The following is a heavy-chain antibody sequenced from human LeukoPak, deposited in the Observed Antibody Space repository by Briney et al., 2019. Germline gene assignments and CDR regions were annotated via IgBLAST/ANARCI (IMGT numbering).Heavy chain of an antibody. CDR3: ARETSQKGAHYMDV. V-gene: IGHV4-59*01. D-gene: IGHD3-16*01. CDR1: GASISSYY. Sequence: SETLSLTCTVSGASISSYYWNWIRQPPGKGLEWIGYVYYTGTTNYHPSLKSRVTISVGTSKSHFSLKLSSVTAADTAVYYCARETSQKGAHYMDVWGKGTTVTISS. CDR2: VYYTGTT. J-gene: IGHJ6*03.